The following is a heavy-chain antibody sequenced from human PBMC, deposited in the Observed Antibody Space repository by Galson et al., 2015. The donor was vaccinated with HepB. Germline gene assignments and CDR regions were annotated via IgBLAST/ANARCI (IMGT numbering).Heavy chain of an antibody. CDR1: GFTLSNYG. J-gene: IGHJ6*02. CDR2: IWHDGSVK. V-gene: IGHV3-33*01. D-gene: IGHD6-13*01. Sequence: LRLSCAASGFTLSNYGMHWVRQAPGKGLEWVAVIWHDGSVKYYADSVKGRFTISRDNSKDTVSLQMNSLRAEDTAVYYCARGTGIPADVYYYYFYGLDVWGQGTTVAVSS. CDR3: ARGTGIPADVYYYYFYGLDV.